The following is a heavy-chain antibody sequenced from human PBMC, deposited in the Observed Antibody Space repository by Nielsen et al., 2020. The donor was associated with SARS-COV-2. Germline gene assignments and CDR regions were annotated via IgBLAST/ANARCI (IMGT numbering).Heavy chain of an antibody. Sequence: SETLSLTCTVSGGSISSGDYYWSWIRQPPGKGLEWIGYIYYSGSTYYNPSLKSRVTISVDTSKNQFSLKLSSVTAADTAVYYCARVGRFGELLADYWGQVTLVTVSS. CDR2: IYYSGST. CDR3: ARVGRFGELLADY. V-gene: IGHV4-30-4*01. CDR1: GGSISSGDYY. J-gene: IGHJ4*02. D-gene: IGHD3-10*01.